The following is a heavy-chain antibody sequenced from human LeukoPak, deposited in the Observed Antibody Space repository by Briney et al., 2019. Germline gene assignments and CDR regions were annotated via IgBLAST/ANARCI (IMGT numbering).Heavy chain of an antibody. Sequence: PGGSLRLSCAASGFTFSSYGMSWVRQAPGKGLEWVSAISGSGGSTYYADSVKGRFTISRDNSKNTLYLQMNSLRAEDTAVYYCAKDRMGYCSGGSCYSYYYYYYMDVWGKGTTVTISS. D-gene: IGHD2-15*01. CDR3: AKDRMGYCSGGSCYSYYYYYYMDV. CDR2: ISGSGGST. CDR1: GFTFSSYG. J-gene: IGHJ6*03. V-gene: IGHV3-23*01.